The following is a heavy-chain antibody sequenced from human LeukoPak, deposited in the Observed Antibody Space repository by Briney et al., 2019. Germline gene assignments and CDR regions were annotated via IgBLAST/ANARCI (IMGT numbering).Heavy chain of an antibody. CDR1: GFTFSSYG. D-gene: IGHD3-22*01. CDR2: ISYDGSNK. J-gene: IGHJ5*02. Sequence: GRSLRLSCAASGFTFSSYGMHWVRQAPGKGLEWVAVISYDGSNKYYADSVKGRFTISRDNPKNTLYLQMNSLRAEDTAVYYCAKDTYYYDSSGFRGTNWFDPWGQGTLVTVSS. V-gene: IGHV3-30*18. CDR3: AKDTYYYDSSGFRGTNWFDP.